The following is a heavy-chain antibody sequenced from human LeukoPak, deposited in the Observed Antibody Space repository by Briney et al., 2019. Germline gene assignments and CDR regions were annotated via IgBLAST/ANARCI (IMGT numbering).Heavy chain of an antibody. D-gene: IGHD6-13*01. J-gene: IGHJ4*02. Sequence: SETLSLTCTVSGGSISSHYWSWIRQPPGKGLEWIGCIYYSGSTNYNPSLKSRVTISVDTSKNQFSLKLSSVTAADTAVYYCGGGAAAFDYGGQGTLVTVPS. CDR3: GGGAAAFDY. V-gene: IGHV4-59*11. CDR2: IYYSGST. CDR1: GGSISSHY.